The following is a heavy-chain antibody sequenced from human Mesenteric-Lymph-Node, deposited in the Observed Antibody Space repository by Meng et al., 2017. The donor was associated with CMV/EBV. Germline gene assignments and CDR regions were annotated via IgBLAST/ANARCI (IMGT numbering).Heavy chain of an antibody. Sequence: SGYYWRWIRQPPGKGLEWIGEINHSGSTNYNPSLKSRVTISADTSKNQFSLKLSSVTAADTAVYYCAREERVYYYGSGSYGVNWFDPWGQGTLVTV. J-gene: IGHJ5*02. CDR3: AREERVYYYGSGSYGVNWFDP. V-gene: IGHV4-34*01. CDR1: SGYY. CDR2: INHSGST. D-gene: IGHD3-10*01.